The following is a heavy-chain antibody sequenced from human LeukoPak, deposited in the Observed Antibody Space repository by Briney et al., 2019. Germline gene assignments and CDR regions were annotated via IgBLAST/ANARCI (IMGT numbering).Heavy chain of an antibody. Sequence: GGSLRLSCAASGFTFSSYAMHWVRQAPGKGLEWVAVISYDGSNKYYADSVKGRFTISRDNSKNTLYLQMNSLRAEDTAVYYCARDLDGGSFIDAFDIWGQGTMVTVSS. V-gene: IGHV3-30*04. J-gene: IGHJ3*02. CDR3: ARDLDGGSFIDAFDI. D-gene: IGHD1-26*01. CDR2: ISYDGSNK. CDR1: GFTFSSYA.